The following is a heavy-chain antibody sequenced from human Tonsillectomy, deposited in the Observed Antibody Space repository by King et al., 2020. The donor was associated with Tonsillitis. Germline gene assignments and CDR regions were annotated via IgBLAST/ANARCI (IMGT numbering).Heavy chain of an antibody. J-gene: IGHJ2*01. CDR3: ARDPTVTTFVSGWYFDL. CDR2: IYHSGST. Sequence: LQLQESGSGLVKPSQTLSLTCAVSGGSISSGGYSWSWIRQPPGKGLEWIGYIYHSGSTYYNPSLKGRVTISVDRSKNQFSLKLSSVTAADTAVYYCARDPTVTTFVSGWYFDLWGRGTLVTVSS. V-gene: IGHV4-30-2*01. D-gene: IGHD4-17*01. CDR1: GGSISSGGYS.